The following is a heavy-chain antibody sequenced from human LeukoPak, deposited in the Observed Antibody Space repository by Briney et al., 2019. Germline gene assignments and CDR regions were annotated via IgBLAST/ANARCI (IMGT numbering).Heavy chain of an antibody. D-gene: IGHD4-17*01. J-gene: IGHJ2*01. CDR1: GFTFSSYS. CDR2: ISRSSSSI. Sequence: GGSLRLSCAASGFTFSSYSMNWVRQAPGEGLEWVSYISRSSSSIHYADSVKGRFTISRDNAKNSLYLQMSSLRAEDTAVYYCAREANDYGDYVGGYFDLWGRGTLVTVSS. CDR3: AREANDYGDYVGGYFDL. V-gene: IGHV3-48*01.